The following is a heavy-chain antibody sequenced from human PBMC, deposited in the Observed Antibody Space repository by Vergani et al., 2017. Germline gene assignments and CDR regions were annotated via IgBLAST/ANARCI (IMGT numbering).Heavy chain of an antibody. CDR3: ARGGGFSVYDFVY. Sequence: QVQLQESGPGLVKPSETLSLTCTVSGGSISSYYWTWIRQPPGKGLEWIGNIYYTGSTNYNPSLKSRVTISLDTSKNQFSLKLSSVTAADTAVYYCARGGGFSVYDFVYWGQGTLVTVSS. V-gene: IGHV4-59*08. D-gene: IGHD5/OR15-5a*01. CDR1: GGSISSYY. J-gene: IGHJ4*02. CDR2: IYYTGST.